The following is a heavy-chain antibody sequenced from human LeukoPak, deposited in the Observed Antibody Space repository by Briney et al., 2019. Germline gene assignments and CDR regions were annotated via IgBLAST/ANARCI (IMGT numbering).Heavy chain of an antibody. D-gene: IGHD2-2*01. CDR2: IWYDGSNK. Sequence: GRSLRLSCAASGFTFSSYGMYWVRQAPGKGLEWVAVIWYDGSNKYYADSVKGRLTISRDNSKNTLYLQMNSLRAEDTAVYYCAKESGYCSSTSCFADAFDIWGQGTMVTVSS. CDR3: AKESGYCSSTSCFADAFDI. V-gene: IGHV3-33*06. CDR1: GFTFSSYG. J-gene: IGHJ3*02.